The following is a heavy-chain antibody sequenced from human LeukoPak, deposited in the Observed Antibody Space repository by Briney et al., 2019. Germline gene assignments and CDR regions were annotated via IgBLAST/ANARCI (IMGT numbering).Heavy chain of an antibody. D-gene: IGHD3-16*02. CDR3: ASFYPRDY. J-gene: IGHJ4*02. V-gene: IGHV4-34*01. Sequence: SETLSLTCAVYSGSFSGYYWSWIRQPPGKGLEWIGEINHSGSTNYNPSLKSRVTISVDTSKNQFSLKLSSVTAADTAAYYCASFYPRDYWGQGTLVTVSS. CDR2: INHSGST. CDR1: SGSFSGYY.